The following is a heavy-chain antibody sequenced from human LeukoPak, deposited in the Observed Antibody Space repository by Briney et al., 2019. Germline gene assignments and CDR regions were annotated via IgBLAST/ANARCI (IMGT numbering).Heavy chain of an antibody. J-gene: IGHJ4*02. CDR3: ARYGAPFDS. D-gene: IGHD4-17*01. CDR2: IFYSGTT. V-gene: IGHV4-31*03. Sequence: PSQTLSLTCTVSGGSISSGGYYWSWIRQHPGKGLEFIGYIFYSGTTYYNPSLKSRVSISLDTSLNQFSLKVISATAADTAVYYCARYGAPFDSWGQGTLVTVSS. CDR1: GGSISSGGYY.